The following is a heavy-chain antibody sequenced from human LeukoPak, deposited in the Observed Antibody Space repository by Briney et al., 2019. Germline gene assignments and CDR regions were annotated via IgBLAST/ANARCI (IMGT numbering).Heavy chain of an antibody. CDR2: INHSRST. Sequence: SETLSLTCAVYGGSFSGYYWSWIRQPPGKGLEWLGEINHSRSTNYNPSLKSRVTISVDTSKNQSSLKLSSVTAADTAVYYCARARGYSYGFYFDYWGQGTLVTVSS. V-gene: IGHV4-34*01. CDR1: GGSFSGYY. CDR3: ARARGYSYGFYFDY. J-gene: IGHJ4*02. D-gene: IGHD5-18*01.